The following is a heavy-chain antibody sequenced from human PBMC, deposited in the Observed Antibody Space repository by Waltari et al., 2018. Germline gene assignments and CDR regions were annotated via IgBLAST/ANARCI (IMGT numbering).Heavy chain of an antibody. J-gene: IGHJ4*02. Sequence: QVQLVQSGAEVKKPGSSVKVSCKASGGTFSSYAISWVRQAPGQGLEWMGGYIPICGTANYAQKFQGRVTITADKSTSTAYMELSSLGSEDTAVYYCASLHGTGTTSVDYWGQGTLVTVSS. D-gene: IGHD1-7*01. V-gene: IGHV1-69*14. CDR1: GGTFSSYA. CDR2: YIPICGTA. CDR3: ASLHGTGTTSVDY.